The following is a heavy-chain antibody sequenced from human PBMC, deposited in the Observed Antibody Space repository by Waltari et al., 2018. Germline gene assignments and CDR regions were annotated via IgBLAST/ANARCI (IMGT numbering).Heavy chain of an antibody. CDR2: INPNSGGT. Sequence: QVQLVQSGAEVKKPGASVKVSCKASGYTFTGYYMHWVRQAPGQGLEWMGWINPNSGGTNYAQKFQGRVTMTRDTSISTAYMELSRLRSDDTAVYYCARDPTVVTPNLFYGPGRHYYGMDVWGQGTTVTVSS. J-gene: IGHJ6*02. CDR3: ARDPTVVTPNLFYGPGRHYYGMDV. V-gene: IGHV1-2*02. D-gene: IGHD4-17*01. CDR1: GYTFTGYY.